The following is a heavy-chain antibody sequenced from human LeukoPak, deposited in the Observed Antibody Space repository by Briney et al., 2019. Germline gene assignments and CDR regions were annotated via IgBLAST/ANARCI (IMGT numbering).Heavy chain of an antibody. CDR3: ARHHIDCSGGSCYSGDRYYFDY. CDR2: INWNGGST. CDR1: GFTFGDYA. V-gene: IGHV3-20*04. D-gene: IGHD2-15*01. J-gene: IGHJ4*02. Sequence: GGSLRLSCTSSGFTFGDYAMSWFRQAPGKGLEWVSGINWNGGSTGYADSVKGRFTISRDNAKNSLYLQMNSLRAEDTALYYCARHHIDCSGGSCYSGDRYYFDYWGQGTLVTVSS.